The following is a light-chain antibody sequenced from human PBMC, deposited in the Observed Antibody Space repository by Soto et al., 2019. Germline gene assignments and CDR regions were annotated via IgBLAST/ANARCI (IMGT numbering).Light chain of an antibody. CDR3: QQYCNSSLT. CDR2: GAS. Sequence: EIVLTQSPGTLSLSPGKRATLSCRASQSISSSYLAWYQQRPGQAPRLLIYGASSRATGIPDRFSGSGSGTEFTLTISRLETEDFAVYYCQQYCNSSLTFGQGTKVDIK. V-gene: IGKV3-20*01. CDR1: QSISSSY. J-gene: IGKJ1*01.